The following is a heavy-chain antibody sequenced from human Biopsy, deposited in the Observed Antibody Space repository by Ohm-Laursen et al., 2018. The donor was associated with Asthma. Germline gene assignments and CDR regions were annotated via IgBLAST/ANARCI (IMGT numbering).Heavy chain of an antibody. CDR2: ITDTSRYI. CDR3: AKDVFPGWELRRGPDY. D-gene: IGHD1-26*01. CDR1: GFTFSHYN. Sequence: SLRLSCAASGFTFSHYNMNWVRQAPGKGLEWVSSITDTSRYIKYADSVKGRFTISRDNSRNTLHLQMNGLRAEDTAVYYCAKDVFPGWELRRGPDYWGQGTLVTVSS. V-gene: IGHV3-21*01. J-gene: IGHJ4*02.